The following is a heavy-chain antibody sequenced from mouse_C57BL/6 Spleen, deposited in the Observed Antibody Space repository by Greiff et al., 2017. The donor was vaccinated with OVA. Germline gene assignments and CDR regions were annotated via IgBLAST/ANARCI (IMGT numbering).Heavy chain of an antibody. CDR1: GYTFTSYW. Sequence: QVQLKQPGTELVKPGASVKLSCKASGYTFTSYWMHWVKQRPGQGLEWIGNINPSNGGTNYNEKFKSKATLTVDKSSSTAYMQLSSLTSEDSAVYYCARSEGYGSSYWYFDVWGTGTTVTVSS. V-gene: IGHV1-53*01. J-gene: IGHJ1*03. CDR3: ARSEGYGSSYWYFDV. D-gene: IGHD1-1*01. CDR2: INPSNGGT.